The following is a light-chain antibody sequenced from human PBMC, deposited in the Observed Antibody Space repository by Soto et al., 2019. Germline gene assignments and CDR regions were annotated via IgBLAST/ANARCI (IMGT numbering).Light chain of an antibody. V-gene: IGLV1-40*01. CDR1: SSNIGAGYD. CDR2: ANI. Sequence: QSVLTQPPSVSGAPGQRVTISCTGSSSNIGAGYDVHWYQQLPGTAPKLLIYANINRPSGVPDRFSGSKSGTSASLAITGLQDEDEADYFCQSYDISLSDSVFGSGIKLTVL. CDR3: QSYDISLSDSV. J-gene: IGLJ1*01.